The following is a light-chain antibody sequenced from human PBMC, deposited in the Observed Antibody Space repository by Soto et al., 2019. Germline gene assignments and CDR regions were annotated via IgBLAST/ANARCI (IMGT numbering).Light chain of an antibody. CDR3: PQYGSSPRP. CDR2: GAS. J-gene: IGKJ1*01. CDR1: QCVSSSS. Sequence: KQSAGALSLTPGERSTLSCRARQCVSSSSLAWYQQKPGQAPRLLIYGASSRATGIPDRFSGSGSGTDFTLTISRLEPEDFAVYYCPQYGSSPRPFGQGTMVAIK. V-gene: IGKV3-20*01.